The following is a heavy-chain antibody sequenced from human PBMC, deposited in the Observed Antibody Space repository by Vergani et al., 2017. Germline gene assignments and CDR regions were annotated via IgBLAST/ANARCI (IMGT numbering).Heavy chain of an antibody. CDR2: IYYSGST. J-gene: IGHJ4*02. Sequence: QLQLQESGPGLVKPSETLSLTCTVSGGSISSSSYYWGWIRQPPGKGLEWIGSIYYSGSTYYNPSLKSRVTISVDTSKNQFSLKLSSVTAADTAVYYCARGHEQNPGIAAAVDYWGQGTLVTVSS. CDR3: ARGHEQNPGIAAAVDY. D-gene: IGHD6-13*01. V-gene: IGHV4-39*07. CDR1: GGSISSSSYY.